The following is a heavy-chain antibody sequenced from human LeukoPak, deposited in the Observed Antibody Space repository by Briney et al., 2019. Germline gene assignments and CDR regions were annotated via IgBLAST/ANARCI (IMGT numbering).Heavy chain of an antibody. CDR1: GYTFTSYY. Sequence: ASVKVSCKASGYTFTSYYTHWVRQAPGQGLEWMGIINPSGGSTSYAQKFQGRVTMTRDTSTSTVYMELSSLRSEDTAVYYCARDRSELVLLWFGELNYWGQGTLVTVSS. CDR3: ARDRSELVLLWFGELNY. J-gene: IGHJ4*02. D-gene: IGHD3-10*01. CDR2: INPSGGST. V-gene: IGHV1-46*01.